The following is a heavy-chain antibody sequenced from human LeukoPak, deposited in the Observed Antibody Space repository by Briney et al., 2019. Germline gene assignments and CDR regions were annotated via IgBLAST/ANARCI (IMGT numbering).Heavy chain of an antibody. D-gene: IGHD3-16*02. CDR3: ARGLRLGELSLFDY. CDR1: GFTFSSYA. CDR2: ISSNGGST. Sequence: GGSLRLSCAASGFTFSSYAMHWVRQAPGKGLEYVSAISSNGGSTYYANSAKGRFTISRDNSKNTLYLQMGSLRAEDMAAYYCARGLRLGELSLFDYWGQGTLVTVSS. J-gene: IGHJ4*02. V-gene: IGHV3-64*01.